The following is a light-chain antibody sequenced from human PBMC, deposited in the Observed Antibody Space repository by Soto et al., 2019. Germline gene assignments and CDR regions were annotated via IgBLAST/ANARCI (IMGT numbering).Light chain of an antibody. CDR1: ESIDSW. J-gene: IGKJ1*01. Sequence: DIQMTQSPSTLSSSVGYRFTVTCRASESIDSWLAWHQQKPGKVPKLLIYAASTLQSGVPSRFSGSGFGTDFTLTINSLQPEDFATYYCLLDYAYFWAFGQGTKVDIK. CDR3: LLDYAYFWA. V-gene: IGKV1-5*01. CDR2: AAS.